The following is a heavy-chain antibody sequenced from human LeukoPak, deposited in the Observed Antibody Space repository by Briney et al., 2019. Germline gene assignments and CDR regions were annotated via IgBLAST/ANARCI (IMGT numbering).Heavy chain of an antibody. CDR3: ARHITIFGVLIVAFDI. CDR2: IYTSGST. D-gene: IGHD3-3*01. J-gene: IGHJ3*02. Sequence: SETLSLTCTVSGGSISSGGYYWSWIRQHPGKGLERIGYIYTSGSTNYNPSLKSRVTISVDTSKNQFSLKLSSVTAADTAVYYCARHITIFGVLIVAFDIWGQGTMVTVSS. V-gene: IGHV4-61*08. CDR1: GGSISSGGYY.